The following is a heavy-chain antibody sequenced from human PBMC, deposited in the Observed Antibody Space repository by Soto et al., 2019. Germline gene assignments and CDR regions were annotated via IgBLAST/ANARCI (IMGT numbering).Heavy chain of an antibody. CDR2: IYHSGSA. CDR1: GGSITSDGYS. Sequence: TLSLTCTVSGGSITSDGYSWIWIRQPPGKGLEWIGYIYHSGSAYYNPSLKGRVTTSVDTSKNQFSLILTSVTAADTAVYYCARVSGTAAGFGLEVWGQGNTVTVAS. D-gene: IGHD6-13*01. CDR3: ARVSGTAAGFGLEV. J-gene: IGHJ6*02. V-gene: IGHV4-30-2*01.